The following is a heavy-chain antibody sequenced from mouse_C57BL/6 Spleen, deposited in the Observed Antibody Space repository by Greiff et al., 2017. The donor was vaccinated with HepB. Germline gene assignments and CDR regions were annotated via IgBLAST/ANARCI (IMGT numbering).Heavy chain of an antibody. CDR2: ISSGSSTI. V-gene: IGHV5-17*01. Sequence: EVQLVESGGGLVKPGGSLKLSCAASGFTFSDYGMHWVRQAPEKGLEWVAYISSGSSTIYYADKVKGRFPISSDNAKNTLFLQMTSLGSEDTALYDCATNIITRNYFDYWGQGTTLTVSS. CDR1: GFTFSDYG. D-gene: IGHD1-1*01. J-gene: IGHJ2*01. CDR3: ATNIITRNYFDY.